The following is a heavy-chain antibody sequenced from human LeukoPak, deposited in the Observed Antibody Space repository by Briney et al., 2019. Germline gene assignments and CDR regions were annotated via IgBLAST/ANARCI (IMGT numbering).Heavy chain of an antibody. J-gene: IGHJ3*02. CDR1: GFTFTSSA. D-gene: IGHD4-17*01. Sequence: SVTVSCKASGFTFTSSAIQWVRQARGQRLEWVGWIVVGSGNTNYAQRFQEKVTITRDMSTSTAYMELSNLSSEDTALYYCVADLSTVTTLAFDIWGQGTVVTVSS. CDR2: IVVGSGNT. V-gene: IGHV1-58*02. CDR3: VADLSTVTTLAFDI.